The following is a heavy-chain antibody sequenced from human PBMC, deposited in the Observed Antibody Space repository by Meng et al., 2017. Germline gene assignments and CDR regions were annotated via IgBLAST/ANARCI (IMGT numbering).Heavy chain of an antibody. CDR1: GYTFPDYY. V-gene: IGHV1-2*06. CDR2: INPKSGDT. D-gene: IGHD6-25*01. Sequence: QVQLVQSGVEVKKPGASVKVSCKPSGYTFPDYYIHWVRRAPGQGLEWMGRINPKSGDTHYAQKFQARVTMTGDTSISTAYMELSGLRSDDTAMYYCARDEDISAAGKLFGDYWGQGTLVTASS. J-gene: IGHJ4*02. CDR3: ARDEDISAAGKLFGDY.